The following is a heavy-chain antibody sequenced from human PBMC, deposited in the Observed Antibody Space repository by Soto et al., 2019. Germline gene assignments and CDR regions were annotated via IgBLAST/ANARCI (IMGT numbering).Heavy chain of an antibody. D-gene: IGHD3-9*01. CDR1: GGSFSGYY. Sequence: SETLSLTCAVYGGSFSGYYWSWIRQPPGKGLEWIGEINHSGSTNYNPSLKSRVTISLDKSKSQFSLKLNSVTAADSTVYFCARLEGLATISYYFDFWGPGALVTVSS. CDR2: INHSGST. CDR3: ARLEGLATISYYFDF. J-gene: IGHJ4*02. V-gene: IGHV4-34*01.